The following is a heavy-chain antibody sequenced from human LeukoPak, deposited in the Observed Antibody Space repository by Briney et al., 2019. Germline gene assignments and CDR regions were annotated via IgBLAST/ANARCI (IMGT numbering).Heavy chain of an antibody. CDR2: IRSKAYGGTT. J-gene: IGHJ6*02. Sequence: PGGSLRLSCAASGFTVSSSYMTWVRQAPGKGLEWVGFIRSKAYGGTTEYAASVKGRFTISRDDSKSIAYLQMNSLKTEDTAVYYCTRSNCGGDCYFYYYYGMDVWGQGTTITVSS. CDR3: TRSNCGGDCYFYYYYGMDV. CDR1: GFTVSSSY. D-gene: IGHD2-21*02. V-gene: IGHV3-49*04.